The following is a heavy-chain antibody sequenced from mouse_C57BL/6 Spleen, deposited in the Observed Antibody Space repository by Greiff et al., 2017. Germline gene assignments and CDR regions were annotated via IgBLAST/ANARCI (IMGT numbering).Heavy chain of an antibody. CDR3: ARGTSSWFAY. D-gene: IGHD3-3*01. CDR1: GYSFTSYY. V-gene: IGHV1-66*01. Sequence: QVQLQQSGPELVKPGASVKISCKASGYSFTSYYIHWVKQRPGQGLEWIGWIYTGSGNTKYNEKFKGKATLTADTSSSTPYMELNSLTSEVSAVYYCARGTSSWFAYWGQGTLVTVSA. CDR2: IYTGSGNT. J-gene: IGHJ3*01.